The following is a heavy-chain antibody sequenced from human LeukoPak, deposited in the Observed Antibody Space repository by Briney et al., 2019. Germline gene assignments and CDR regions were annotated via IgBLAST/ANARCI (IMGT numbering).Heavy chain of an antibody. V-gene: IGHV3-23*03. CDR2: IYSGGST. CDR1: GFTFSSYA. Sequence: GGSLRLSCAASGFTFSSYAMSWVRQAPGKGLEWVSVIYSGGSTYYADSVKGRFTISRDNSKNTLYLQMNSLRAEDTAVYYCAKEAGTDDYWGQGTLVTVSS. D-gene: IGHD1-14*01. J-gene: IGHJ4*02. CDR3: AKEAGTDDY.